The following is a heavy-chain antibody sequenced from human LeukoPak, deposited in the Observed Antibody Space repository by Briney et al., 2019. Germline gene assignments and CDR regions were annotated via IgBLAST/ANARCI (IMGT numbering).Heavy chain of an antibody. CDR1: GFTFSTYA. Sequence: GGSLRLSCAASGFTFSTYAMNWVRQAPGKGLEWVSGISGSGGTTYYADSVKGRFSISRDNSKNTLFLQMNSLRAEDTAIYYCAKDRATVVTRGFDYWGQGTLVTVSS. V-gene: IGHV3-23*01. CDR3: AKDRATVVTRGFDY. J-gene: IGHJ4*02. D-gene: IGHD4-23*01. CDR2: ISGSGGTT.